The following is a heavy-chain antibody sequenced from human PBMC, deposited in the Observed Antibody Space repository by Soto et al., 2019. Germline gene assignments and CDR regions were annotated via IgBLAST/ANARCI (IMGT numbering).Heavy chain of an antibody. CDR3: AKGEGTNPYDSSGYYAPNY. D-gene: IGHD3-22*01. V-gene: IGHV3-23*01. J-gene: IGHJ4*02. CDR2: ISGSGGST. Sequence: GGSLRLSCAASGFTFSSYAMSWVRQAPGKGLEWVSAISGSGGSTYYADSVKGRFTISRDNSKNTLYLQMNSLRAEDTAVYYCAKGEGTNPYDSSGYYAPNYWGQGTLVTVSS. CDR1: GFTFSSYA.